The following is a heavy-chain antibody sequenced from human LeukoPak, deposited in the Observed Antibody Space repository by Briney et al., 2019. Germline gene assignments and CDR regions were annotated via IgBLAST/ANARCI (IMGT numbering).Heavy chain of an antibody. J-gene: IGHJ6*03. CDR1: GYSFTSYW. CDR2: IYPGDSDT. V-gene: IGHV5-51*01. CDR3: ARHDSGAGRMGYYYMDV. D-gene: IGHD1-26*01. Sequence: GESLKISCKGSGYSFTSYWIGWVRQMPGKGLEWMGIIYPGDSDTRYSPSFQGQVTISADKSISTAYLQWSSLKASDTAMYYCARHDSGAGRMGYYYMDVWGKGTTVTVSS.